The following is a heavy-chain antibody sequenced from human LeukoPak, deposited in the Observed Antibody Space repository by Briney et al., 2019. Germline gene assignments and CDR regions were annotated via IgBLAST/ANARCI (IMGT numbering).Heavy chain of an antibody. V-gene: IGHV4-4*07. D-gene: IGHD3-22*01. CDR3: ARESGYYYDTSGYTFDY. CDR2: IYTSGST. Sequence: PSETLSLTCTVSGGSSNNYYWSWIRQSAGKGLEWIGRIYTSGSTNYNPSLKSRVSMSVDTSKNQFSLRLRSMTAADTAVYYCARESGYYYDTSGYTFDYWGQGILVTVSS. CDR1: GGSSNNYY. J-gene: IGHJ4*02.